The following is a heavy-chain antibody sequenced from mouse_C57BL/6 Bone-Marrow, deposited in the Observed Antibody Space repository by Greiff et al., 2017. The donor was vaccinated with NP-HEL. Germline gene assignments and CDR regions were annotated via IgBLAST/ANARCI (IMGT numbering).Heavy chain of an antibody. D-gene: IGHD1-1*01. CDR2: IFPGSGST. V-gene: IGHV1-75*01. CDR1: GYTFTDYY. J-gene: IGHJ4*01. Sequence: QVQLQQSGPELVKPGASVKISCKASGYTFTDYYINWVKQRPGQGLEWIGWIFPGSGSTYYNEKFKGKATLTVDKSSSTAYMLLSSLTSEDSAVYFCARGGAYYGSSYCYAMDYWGQGTSVTVSS. CDR3: ARGGAYYGSSYCYAMDY.